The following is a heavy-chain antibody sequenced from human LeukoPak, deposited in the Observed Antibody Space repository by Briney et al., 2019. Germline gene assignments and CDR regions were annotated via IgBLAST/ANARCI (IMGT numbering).Heavy chain of an antibody. CDR3: AKDSWRFSNSWYRATNFDY. CDR2: ISGSGATT. Sequence: GGSLRLSCAASGFTFSDYAMGWVRQGPGKGLEWVSGISGSGATTDYADSVKGRFTISRDNSKNTLYLQMNSLRAEDTAIYYCAKDSWRFSNSWYRATNFDYWGQGTLVTVSS. V-gene: IGHV3-23*01. D-gene: IGHD6-13*01. CDR1: GFTFSDYA. J-gene: IGHJ4*02.